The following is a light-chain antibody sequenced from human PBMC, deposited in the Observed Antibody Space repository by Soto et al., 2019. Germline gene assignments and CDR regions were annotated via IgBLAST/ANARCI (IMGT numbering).Light chain of an antibody. CDR3: GSWDSSLSAYV. CDR2: VDN. CDR1: SSNIGGNS. J-gene: IGLJ1*01. V-gene: IGLV1-51*01. Sequence: QSALTQPPSVSAAPGQKVTISCSGSSSNIGGNSVSWYQQLPGTAPKLLIYVDNKRPSGIPDRFSGSKSGTSATLGITGFQTGDEADYDCGSWDSSLSAYVFGTGTKVTVL.